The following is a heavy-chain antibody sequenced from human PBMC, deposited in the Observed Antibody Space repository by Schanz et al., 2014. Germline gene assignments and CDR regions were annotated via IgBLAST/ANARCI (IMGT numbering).Heavy chain of an antibody. V-gene: IGHV1-8*01. CDR2: MNPNSGNT. Sequence: QVQLVQSGAEVKKPGASVRVSCKASGYSFTTYDINWVRQAPGQGLEWMGWMNPNSGNTGYAQKFQGRVTMTRDTSTSTVYMELSSLRSEDTAVYYCARGIPYCSSTSCSGLDAYDVWGQGTLVTVSS. CDR3: ARGIPYCSSTSCSGLDAYDV. D-gene: IGHD2-2*01. CDR1: GYSFTTYD. J-gene: IGHJ3*01.